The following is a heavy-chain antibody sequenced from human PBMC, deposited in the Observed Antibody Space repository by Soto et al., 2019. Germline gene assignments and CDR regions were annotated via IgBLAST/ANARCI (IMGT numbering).Heavy chain of an antibody. Sequence: EVHLLESGGHLVQPGGSLRLSCVASGFSFSDSALFWVRQAPGKGLEWVSTISYHSIGTHYADSVKGRFTISRDNSKDTVWLQMNGLRAEDTAVYYCAKDPSTGPADFRGQGTLVTVSS. J-gene: IGHJ4*02. CDR1: GFSFSDSA. V-gene: IGHV3-23*01. D-gene: IGHD3-9*01. CDR2: ISYHSIGT. CDR3: AKDPSTGPADF.